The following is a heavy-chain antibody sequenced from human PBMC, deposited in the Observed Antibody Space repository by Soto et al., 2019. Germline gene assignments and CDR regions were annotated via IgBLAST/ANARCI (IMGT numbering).Heavy chain of an antibody. D-gene: IGHD2-15*01. V-gene: IGHV3-23*01. CDR3: ANPRSRYCSGGSCYSGSFDY. CDR2: ISGSGGST. Sequence: GGSLRLSCAASGFTCSSYAMSWVRQAPGKGLEWVSAISGSGGSTYCADSVKGRFTISRDNSKNTLYLQMNSLRAEDTAVYYCANPRSRYCSGGSCYSGSFDYWGQGTLVTVSS. J-gene: IGHJ4*02. CDR1: GFTCSSYA.